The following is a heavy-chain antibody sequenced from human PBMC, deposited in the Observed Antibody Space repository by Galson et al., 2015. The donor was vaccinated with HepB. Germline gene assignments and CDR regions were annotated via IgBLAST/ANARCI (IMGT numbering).Heavy chain of an antibody. D-gene: IGHD2-21*01. CDR3: VRDGCGINICSVYGMDV. Sequence: SLRLSCAASGFTFGNFWMSWVRQAPGKGLEWVANIKYDGSDRHYTDSVKGRFTISRDNAKNSVYLQMNNLRAEDSALNHCVRDGCGINICSVYGMDVWGRGTTVTVFS. CDR2: IKYDGSDR. V-gene: IGHV3-7*01. CDR1: GFTFGNFW. J-gene: IGHJ6*02.